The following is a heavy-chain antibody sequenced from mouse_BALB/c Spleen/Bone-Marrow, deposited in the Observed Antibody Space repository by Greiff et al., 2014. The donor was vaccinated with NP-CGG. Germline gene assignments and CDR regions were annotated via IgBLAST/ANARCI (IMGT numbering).Heavy chain of an antibody. J-gene: IGHJ2*01. CDR2: IDPANGNT. D-gene: IGHD1-1*01. V-gene: IGHV14-3*02. CDR1: GFNIEDSY. CDR3: ARNYGSSLDY. Sequence: EVKLQESGAEIVKPGASVKSSCTTSGFNIEDSYIYWMKQRPEQGLEWIGRIDPANGNTKYDPKFQGKATITVDTSSATAYLQLSSLTSEDTAVYYCARNYGSSLDYWGQGTILTVSS.